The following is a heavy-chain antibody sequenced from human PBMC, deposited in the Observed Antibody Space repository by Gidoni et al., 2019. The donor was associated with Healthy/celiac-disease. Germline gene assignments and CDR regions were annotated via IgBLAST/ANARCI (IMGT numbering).Heavy chain of an antibody. J-gene: IGHJ1*01. V-gene: IGHV1-69*08. D-gene: IGHD3-22*01. CDR3: ARDLGGDYYDSSGYYYGN. CDR2: IIPILGIA. CDR1: GGTFSSYT. Sequence: QVQLVQSGAEVKKPGSSVKVSCKASGGTFSSYTLSWGRQAPGHGLEWMGRIIPILGIANDAQKFQDRVTITADKSTSTAYMELSSLRSEDTAVYYCARDLGGDYYDSSGYYYGNWGQGTLVTVSS.